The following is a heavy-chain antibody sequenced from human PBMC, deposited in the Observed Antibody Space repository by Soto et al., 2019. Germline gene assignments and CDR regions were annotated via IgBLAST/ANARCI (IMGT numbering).Heavy chain of an antibody. V-gene: IGHV1-69*06. CDR2: LVPVFGTA. J-gene: IGHJ4*02. Sequence: QVQLVQSGAEVKKPGSSVKVSCKASGGTFSSLAISWVRQAPGQGLEWMGGLVPVFGTANYAQKFQERVTITADNSTSPSYMELSSLRSEDTAVYYCARSPGVFDYWGQGTLGTVSS. D-gene: IGHD3-10*01. CDR3: ARSPGVFDY. CDR1: GGTFSSLA.